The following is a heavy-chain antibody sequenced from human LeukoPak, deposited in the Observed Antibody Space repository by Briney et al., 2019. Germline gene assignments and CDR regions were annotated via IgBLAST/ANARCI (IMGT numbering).Heavy chain of an antibody. V-gene: IGHV3-7*03. CDR1: GFTFSTYW. CDR3: ARAVTSTDGY. D-gene: IGHD5-24*01. CDR2: INQDGSEK. J-gene: IGHJ4*02. Sequence: PGGSLRLSCAASGFTFSTYWMTWVRQAPGKGLEWVACINQDGSEKYYVDSVKGRFTISRDNAQKSLYLEMKSLSAKDTAVYYCARAVTSTDGYWGQGTLVTVSS.